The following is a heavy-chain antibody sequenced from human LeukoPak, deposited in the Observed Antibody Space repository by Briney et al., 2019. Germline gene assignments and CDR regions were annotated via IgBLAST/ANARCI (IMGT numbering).Heavy chain of an antibody. D-gene: IGHD6-13*01. V-gene: IGHV3-7*01. CDR3: ARDGTAAGLYFDL. Sequence: GGSLRLSREVSGFTFTDYWMNWVRQAPGKGPEWMASIRQDGSEKTYVDSVKGRFTISRDNTKNSLSLQLNGLRAEDTAVYYCARDGTAAGLYFDLWGQGTLVTVSS. J-gene: IGHJ4*01. CDR1: GFTFTDYW. CDR2: IRQDGSEK.